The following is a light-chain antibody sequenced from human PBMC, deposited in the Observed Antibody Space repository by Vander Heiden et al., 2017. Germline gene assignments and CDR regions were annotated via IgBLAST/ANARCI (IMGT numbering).Light chain of an antibody. CDR2: AAS. CDR3: QQSDSTPHT. V-gene: IGKV1-39*01. J-gene: IGKJ1*01. Sequence: DIQMTQSPSSLSASVGDRVTITCRASQSISSYLNWYQQKPGKAPKLLIYAASSLQSRVPSRFSGPGSGTDFTLTISSLQPEDFATYYCQQSDSTPHTFGQGTKVEIK. CDR1: QSISSY.